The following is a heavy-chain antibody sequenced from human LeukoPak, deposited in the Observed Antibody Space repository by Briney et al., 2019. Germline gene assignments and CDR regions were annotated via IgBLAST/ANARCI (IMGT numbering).Heavy chain of an antibody. J-gene: IGHJ2*01. Sequence: SQTLSLTCTVSGGSISSGGYSWSWIRQPPGKALEWIGYIYHSGSTYYNPSLKSRVTISVDRSKNQFSLRLSSVTAADTAVYYCARDAEGDNYWYFDLWGRGTLVTVSS. D-gene: IGHD3-9*01. CDR2: IYHSGST. V-gene: IGHV4-30-2*01. CDR3: ARDAEGDNYWYFDL. CDR1: GGSISSGGYS.